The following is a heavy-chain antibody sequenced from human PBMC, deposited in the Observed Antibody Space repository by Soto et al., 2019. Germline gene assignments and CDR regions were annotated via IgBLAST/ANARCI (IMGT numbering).Heavy chain of an antibody. Sequence: SETLSLTCAVSGVSISSTNWWSWVRQPPGKVLEWIGEIFHSGITNYNPSLRSRVSISVDKSNNQFSLRLTSVTAADTAVYYCARTSGIGYDFDYWGQGTLVTVS. CDR1: GVSISSTNW. CDR3: ARTSGIGYDFDY. V-gene: IGHV4-4*02. D-gene: IGHD2-2*01. J-gene: IGHJ4*02. CDR2: IFHSGIT.